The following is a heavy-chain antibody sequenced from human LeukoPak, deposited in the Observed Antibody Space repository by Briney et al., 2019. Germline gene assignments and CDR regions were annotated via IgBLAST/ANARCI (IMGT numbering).Heavy chain of an antibody. J-gene: IGHJ6*03. CDR1: GGSISSSSYY. V-gene: IGHV4-39*07. CDR3: ARVEEGYGSGRRGNFYYYYMDV. D-gene: IGHD3-10*01. CDR2: IYYSGST. Sequence: SETLSLTCTVSGGSISSSSYYWGWIRQPPGKGLEWIGSIYYSGSTYYNPSLKSRVTISVDTSKNQFSLKLSSVTAADTAVYYCARVEEGYGSGRRGNFYYYYMDVWGKGTTVTISS.